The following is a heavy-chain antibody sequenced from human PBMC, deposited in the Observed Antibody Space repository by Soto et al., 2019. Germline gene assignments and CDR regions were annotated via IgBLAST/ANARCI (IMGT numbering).Heavy chain of an antibody. CDR1: GFSLSTSGVG. J-gene: IGHJ4*02. CDR3: ARSITLVRGVIIYFDY. Sequence: GSGPTLVNPTQTLTLTCTFSGFSLSTSGVGVGWIRQPPGKALEWLALIYWDDDKRYSPSLKSRLTITKDTSKNQVVLTMTNMDPVDTATYYCARSITLVRGVIIYFDYWGQGTLVTVSS. D-gene: IGHD3-10*01. V-gene: IGHV2-5*02. CDR2: IYWDDDK.